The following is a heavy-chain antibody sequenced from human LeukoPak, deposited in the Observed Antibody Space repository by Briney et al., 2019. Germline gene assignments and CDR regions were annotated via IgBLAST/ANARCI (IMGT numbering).Heavy chain of an antibody. V-gene: IGHV3-13*01. CDR2: IGTAGDT. D-gene: IGHD6-19*01. CDR1: GFTLSSYD. J-gene: IGHJ6*02. CDR3: ARDTPLRGSGSLYGMDV. Sequence: GGSLRLSCAASGFTLSSYDMHWVRQATGKGLEWVSAIGTAGDTYYPGSVKGRFTISRENAKNSLYLQMNSLRAGDTAVYYCARDTPLRGSGSLYGMDVWGQGTTVTVSS.